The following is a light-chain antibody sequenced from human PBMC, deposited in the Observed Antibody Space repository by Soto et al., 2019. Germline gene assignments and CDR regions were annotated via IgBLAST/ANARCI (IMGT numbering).Light chain of an antibody. CDR2: GAS. CDR3: QQRTNWPWT. Sequence: IVLTQCPGTLCSSPGERATLSCMASQTIXDHLAWYQQKPGQAPRFIXDGASVRATGFPARFSGSGSGTDFTLTISSLEPEDFAVYYCQQRTNWPWTFGQGTKVDIK. V-gene: IGKV3-11*01. J-gene: IGKJ1*01. CDR1: QTIXDH.